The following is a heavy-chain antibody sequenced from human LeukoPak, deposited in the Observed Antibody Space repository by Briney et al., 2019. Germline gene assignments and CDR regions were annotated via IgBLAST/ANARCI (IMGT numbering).Heavy chain of an antibody. D-gene: IGHD3-10*01. CDR2: FDPEDGET. CDR1: GYTLTELS. CDR3: ATGITMVRGDFDY. J-gene: IGHJ4*02. V-gene: IGHV1-24*01. Sequence: ASVKVSCTVSGYTLTELSMHWVRQAPGKGLEWMGGFDPEDGETIYAQKFQGRVTMTEDTSTDTAYMELSSLRSEDTAVYYCATGITMVRGDFDYWGQGTLVTVSS.